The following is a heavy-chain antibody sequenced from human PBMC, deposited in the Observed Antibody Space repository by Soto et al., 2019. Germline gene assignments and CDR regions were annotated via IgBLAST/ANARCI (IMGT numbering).Heavy chain of an antibody. CDR3: AKEPSMVGASYCDY. CDR2: ISGSGDGT. D-gene: IGHD1-26*01. V-gene: IGHV3-23*01. J-gene: IGHJ4*02. CDR1: GFTFSSYA. Sequence: EVQLLESGGGLVQPGGSLRISCAASGFTFSSYAISWVRQAPGKGLEWVSAISGSGDGTYYADSVKGRFTISRDHSKNTLDRQMTSLGAEDTAVYYCAKEPSMVGASYCDYWCQGTLVTVSS.